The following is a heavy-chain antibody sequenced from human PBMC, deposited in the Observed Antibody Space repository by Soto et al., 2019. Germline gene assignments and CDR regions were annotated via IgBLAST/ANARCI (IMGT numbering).Heavy chain of an antibody. CDR2: IYYSGST. V-gene: IGHV4-59*01. CDR3: AGAVDNWFDP. Sequence: SETLSLTCTVSGGSISSYYWSWIRQPPGKGLEWMGYIYYSGSTNYNPSLKSRVTISVDTSKNQFSLKLSSVTAADSAVYYCAGAVDNWFDPWGQGTLVTVSS. J-gene: IGHJ5*02. CDR1: GGSISSYY.